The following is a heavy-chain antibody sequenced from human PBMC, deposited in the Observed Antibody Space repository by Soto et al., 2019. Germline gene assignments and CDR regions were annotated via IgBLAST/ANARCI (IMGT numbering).Heavy chain of an antibody. Sequence: EVQLVESGGGLVQPGGSLRLSCAASGFTFSSYSMNWVRQAPGKGLEWVSYISSSSSTIYYADSVKGRFTISRDNVKNSLYLQMNSLRDEDTAVYYCARDKDSSGWYNWFDPWGQGTLVTVSS. V-gene: IGHV3-48*02. CDR2: ISSSSSTI. J-gene: IGHJ5*02. D-gene: IGHD6-19*01. CDR3: ARDKDSSGWYNWFDP. CDR1: GFTFSSYS.